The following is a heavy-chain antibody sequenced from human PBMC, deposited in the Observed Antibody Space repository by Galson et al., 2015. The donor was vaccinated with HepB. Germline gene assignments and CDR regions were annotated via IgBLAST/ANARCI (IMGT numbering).Heavy chain of an antibody. V-gene: IGHV3-23*01. CDR3: AKHRQLGIDYFDY. CDR2: ISGSGGTT. D-gene: IGHD7-27*01. CDR1: GFTFASYA. Sequence: SLRLSCAASGFTFASYAMSWVRQAPGKGLEWVSGISGSGGTTFYADSVKGRFTISRDNSKDTVYLQMNSLRTEDTAVYLCAKHRQLGIDYFDYWGQGTLVTVSS. J-gene: IGHJ4*02.